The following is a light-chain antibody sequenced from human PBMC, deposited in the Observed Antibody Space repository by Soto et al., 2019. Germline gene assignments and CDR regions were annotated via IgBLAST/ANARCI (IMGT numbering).Light chain of an antibody. V-gene: IGLV1-44*01. CDR2: SNN. CDR3: AAWDANLNGPV. Sequence: QSVLTQPPSASGTPGQRVTISCSGGSSNIGSNTVNWYQHLPGTAPKLLIYSNNQRPSGVPDRFSGSMSGTSASLAISGLQXEDXXDDYCAAWDANLNGPVFGGGTKVTVL. CDR1: SSNIGSNT. J-gene: IGLJ2*01.